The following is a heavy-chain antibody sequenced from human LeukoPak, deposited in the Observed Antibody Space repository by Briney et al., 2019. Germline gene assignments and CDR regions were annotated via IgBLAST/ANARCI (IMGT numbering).Heavy chain of an antibody. V-gene: IGHV4-39*01. Sequence: SETLSLTCTVSGGSISSSSYYWGWIRQPPGKGLEWIGSIYYSGSTYYNPSLNSRVTISVDTSKNQFSLKLSSVTAANTAVYYCARSLRQLARLPTHWGQGTLVTVSS. D-gene: IGHD6-6*01. J-gene: IGHJ4*02. CDR3: ARSLRQLARLPTH. CDR2: IYYSGST. CDR1: GGSISSSSYY.